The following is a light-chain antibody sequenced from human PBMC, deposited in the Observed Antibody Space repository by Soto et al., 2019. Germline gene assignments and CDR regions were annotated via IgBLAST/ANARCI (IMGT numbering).Light chain of an antibody. CDR3: AAWDDSLSGYV. J-gene: IGLJ1*01. V-gene: IGLV1-47*01. CDR1: SSNIGTNY. CDR2: RNN. Sequence: QSVLTQPPSASGTPGQRVTISCSGGSSNIGTNYVYWYQHLAGAAPKLLTYRNNQRPSGVPERFSGSRSGTSASLAISGLRSEDESDYYCAAWDDSLSGYVFGTGTKVTVL.